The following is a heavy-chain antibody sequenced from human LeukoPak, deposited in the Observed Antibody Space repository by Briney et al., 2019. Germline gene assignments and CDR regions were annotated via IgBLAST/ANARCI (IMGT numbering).Heavy chain of an antibody. CDR3: ARGHSSGSPGPVPHFDY. V-gene: IGHV4-59*12. CDR1: GGSISSYY. D-gene: IGHD3-22*01. J-gene: IGHJ4*02. Sequence: SETLSLTCTVSGGSISSYYWSWIRQPPGKGLEWIGYIYYSGSTNYNPSLKSRVTISVDTSKNQFSLKLSSVTAADTAVYYCARGHSSGSPGPVPHFDYWGQGTLVTVSS. CDR2: IYYSGST.